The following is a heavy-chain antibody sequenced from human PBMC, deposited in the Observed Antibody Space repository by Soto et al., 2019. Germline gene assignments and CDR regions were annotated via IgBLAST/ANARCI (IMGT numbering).Heavy chain of an antibody. D-gene: IGHD5-12*01. Sequence: PSETLRLTCAVYGGSFSGYYWSWIRQPPGKGLEWIGEINHRGSTTYNPSLKSRVTISVDTSKNQFSLKLSSVTAADTAVYDCARYCSSDSGRNLDHWGQGTLVTVSS. J-gene: IGHJ4*02. CDR1: GGSFSGYY. CDR2: INHRGST. V-gene: IGHV4-34*01. CDR3: ARYCSSDSGRNLDH.